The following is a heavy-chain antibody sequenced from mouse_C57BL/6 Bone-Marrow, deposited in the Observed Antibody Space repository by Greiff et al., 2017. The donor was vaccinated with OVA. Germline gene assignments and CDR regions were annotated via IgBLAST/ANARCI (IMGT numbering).Heavy chain of an antibody. CDR1: GYTFTSYW. CDR3: ARDFVTTVVAKYFDV. V-gene: IGHV1-72*01. D-gene: IGHD1-1*01. J-gene: IGHJ1*03. CDR2: IDPNSGGT. Sequence: QVQLKQPGAELVKPGASVKLSCKASGYTFTSYWMHWVKQRPGRGLEWIGRIDPNSGGTKYNEKFKSKATLTVDKPSSTAYMQLSSLTSEDSAVYYCARDFVTTVVAKYFDVWGTGTTVTVSS.